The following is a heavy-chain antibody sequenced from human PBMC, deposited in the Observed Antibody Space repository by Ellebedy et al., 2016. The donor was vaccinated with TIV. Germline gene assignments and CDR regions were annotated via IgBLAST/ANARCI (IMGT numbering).Heavy chain of an antibody. CDR2: INHGGNT. J-gene: IGHJ4*02. Sequence: SETLSLXXAVYGGSFSGYYWTWIRQPPGKGLEWIGDINHGGNTNYNPSLKSRVTISVDTSKNQFSLKLPSVTAADTAVYFCARGSDYDPGVFDYWGQGILVTVSS. D-gene: IGHD5-12*01. CDR3: ARGSDYDPGVFDY. V-gene: IGHV4-34*01. CDR1: GGSFSGYY.